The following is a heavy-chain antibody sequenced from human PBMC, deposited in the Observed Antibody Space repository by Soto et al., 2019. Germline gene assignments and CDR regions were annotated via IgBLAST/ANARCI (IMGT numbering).Heavy chain of an antibody. CDR2: IYEAATT. CDR1: GASISRTGFH. CDR3: ARRGSGHTFDY. D-gene: IGHD3-10*01. Sequence: SETLSLTCAVSGASISRTGFHWGWIRQPPGQGLEWIGSIYEAATTFYNSSLKSRVTISADTSNNHFSLKLSSVTAADTAVYYCARRGSGHTFDYWGQGXLVTVSS. V-gene: IGHV4-39*01. J-gene: IGHJ4*02.